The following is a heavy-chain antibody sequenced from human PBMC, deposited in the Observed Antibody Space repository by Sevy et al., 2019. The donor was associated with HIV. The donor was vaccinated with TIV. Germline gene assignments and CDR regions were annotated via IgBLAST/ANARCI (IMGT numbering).Heavy chain of an antibody. V-gene: IGHV3-23*01. CDR2: ISGSGGTT. D-gene: IGHD3-22*01. CDR1: GFTFSSYA. Sequence: GESLKISCAASGFTFSSYAMSWVRQAPGKGLEWVSAISGSGGTTYYADSVKGRFTISRDNSKNTPYLQMNSLRAEDTAVYYCAKDPDNYFDSSNFDYWGQGTLVTVSS. CDR3: AKDPDNYFDSSNFDY. J-gene: IGHJ4*02.